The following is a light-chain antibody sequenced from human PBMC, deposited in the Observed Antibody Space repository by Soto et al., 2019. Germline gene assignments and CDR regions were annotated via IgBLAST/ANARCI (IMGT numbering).Light chain of an antibody. Sequence: QSVLTQPPSASGTPGQRVTISCSGSSSNIGRNTVNWYQLLPGTAPKLLIYLNDQRPSGVPDRFSGSKSGTSASLAISGLQSEDEADYYCAAWDDSLNGPVFGGGTKLT. CDR3: AAWDDSLNGPV. CDR1: SSNIGRNT. V-gene: IGLV1-44*01. J-gene: IGLJ3*02. CDR2: LND.